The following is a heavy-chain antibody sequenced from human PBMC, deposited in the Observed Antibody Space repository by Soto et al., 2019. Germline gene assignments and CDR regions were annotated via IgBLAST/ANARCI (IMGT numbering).Heavy chain of an antibody. CDR1: GYTFTSYA. D-gene: IGHD6-13*01. CDR3: ARDYRLAAAVGISFDY. Sequence: GASVKVSCKASGYTFTSYAMHWVRQAPGQRLEWMGWINAGNGNTKYSQKFQGRVTITRDTSASTAYMELSSLRSEDTAVYYCARDYRLAAAVGISFDYWGQGTLVTVSS. CDR2: INAGNGNT. V-gene: IGHV1-3*01. J-gene: IGHJ4*02.